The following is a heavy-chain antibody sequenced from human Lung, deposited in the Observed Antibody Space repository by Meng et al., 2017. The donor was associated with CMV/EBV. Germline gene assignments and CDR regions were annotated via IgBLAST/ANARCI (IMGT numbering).Heavy chain of an antibody. Sequence: QVQWQESGPGLVKPCGTLCLTCAVSGGSISSSNWWSWVRQPPGKGLEWIGEIYHSGSTNYNPSLESRVTISVDKSKNQFSLNLSSVTAADTAVYYCARVGQWLPIDYWGQETLVTVSS. CDR3: ARVGQWLPIDY. V-gene: IGHV4-4*02. J-gene: IGHJ4*02. D-gene: IGHD6-19*01. CDR2: IYHSGST. CDR1: GGSISSSNW.